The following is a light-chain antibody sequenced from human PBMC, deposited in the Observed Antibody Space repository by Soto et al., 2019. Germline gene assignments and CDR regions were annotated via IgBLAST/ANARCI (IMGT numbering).Light chain of an antibody. CDR2: DVS. Sequence: QSALTQPASVSGSPRQSIAISCTGTSSDVDDYNSVSWYQQHPGKVPKLVIFDVSNRPSGVSNRFSGSKSGNTASLTISGLQAEDEADYYCSSYINTNTLVFGGGTKLTVL. CDR3: SSYINTNTLV. CDR1: SSDVDDYNS. V-gene: IGLV2-14*03. J-gene: IGLJ2*01.